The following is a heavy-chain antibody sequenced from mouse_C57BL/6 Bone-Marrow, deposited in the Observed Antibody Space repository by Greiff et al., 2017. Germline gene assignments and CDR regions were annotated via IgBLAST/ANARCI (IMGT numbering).Heavy chain of an antibody. CDR3: TRAYGSFYWYFDV. CDR1: GYTFTSYW. Sequence: VQLKQSGTVLARPGASVKMSCKTSGYTFTSYWMHWVKQRPGQGLEWIGAIYPGNSDTSYNQKFKGKAKLTAVTSASTAYMELSSLTNDDSAVYYCTRAYGSFYWYFDVWGTGTTVTVSS. CDR2: IYPGNSDT. D-gene: IGHD1-1*01. J-gene: IGHJ1*03. V-gene: IGHV1-5*01.